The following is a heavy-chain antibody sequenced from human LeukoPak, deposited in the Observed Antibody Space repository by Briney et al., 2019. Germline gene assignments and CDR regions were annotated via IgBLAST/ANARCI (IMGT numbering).Heavy chain of an antibody. CDR2: IYYSGRT. Sequence: PSETLSLTCTVSGGSISSYYWSWIRQPPGKGLEWIGYIYYSGRTNYNPSLKSRVTMSVDTYKNQFSLKLSSVTAADTAVYYCARETHQYYYDSSGYPHDAFDIWGQGTMVTVSS. CDR3: ARETHQYYYDSSGYPHDAFDI. V-gene: IGHV4-59*12. J-gene: IGHJ3*02. D-gene: IGHD3-22*01. CDR1: GGSISSYY.